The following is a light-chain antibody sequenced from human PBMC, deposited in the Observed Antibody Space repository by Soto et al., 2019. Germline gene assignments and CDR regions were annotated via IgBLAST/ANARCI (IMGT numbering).Light chain of an antibody. Sequence: DIQMTQSPSTLSASVGDRVTITCRASQSISSWLAWYQQKPGKAPKLLICDASSLESGVPSRFSGSGSGTEFTLTISSLQPDDVATYDCQQYNSYLYTFGQGTKLEIK. CDR3: QQYNSYLYT. CDR2: DAS. CDR1: QSISSW. J-gene: IGKJ2*01. V-gene: IGKV1-5*01.